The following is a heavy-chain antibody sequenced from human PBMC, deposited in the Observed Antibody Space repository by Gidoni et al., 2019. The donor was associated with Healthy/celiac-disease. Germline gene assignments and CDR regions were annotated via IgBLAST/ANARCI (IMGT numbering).Heavy chain of an antibody. CDR2: ISGSGGST. V-gene: IGHV3-23*01. J-gene: IGHJ6*02. Sequence: EVQLLESGGGLVQPGGSLRLSCAASGFTFRSYAMSWVRQAPGKGLEWVSAISGSGGSTYYADSVKGRFTISRDNSKNTLYLQMNSLRAEDTAVYYCAKGERAGNTIVVVPAAILGMDVWGQGTTVTVSS. D-gene: IGHD2-2*01. CDR1: GFTFRSYA. CDR3: AKGERAGNTIVVVPAAILGMDV.